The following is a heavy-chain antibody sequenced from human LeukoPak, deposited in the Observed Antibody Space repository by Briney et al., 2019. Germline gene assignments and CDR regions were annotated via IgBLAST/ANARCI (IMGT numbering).Heavy chain of an antibody. J-gene: IGHJ5*02. CDR2: IYPRDSEI. V-gene: IGHV5-51*01. CDR1: GYSFSTYW. CDR3: ARPVYSSSLPSHFDP. D-gene: IGHD6-13*01. Sequence: GESLKISCEGSGYSFSTYWIAWVRQMPGKGLEWMGSIYPRDSEIRYSPSFQGQVTISADNSISTAYLQWSSLKASDTAMYYCARPVYSSSLPSHFDPWGQGTLVTVSS.